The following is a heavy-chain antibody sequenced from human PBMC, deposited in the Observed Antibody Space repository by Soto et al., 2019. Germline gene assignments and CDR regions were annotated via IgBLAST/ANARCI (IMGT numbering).Heavy chain of an antibody. V-gene: IGHV4-31*11. Sequence: QVQLQESGPGLVKPSETLSLTCAVSGGYISSGGYYWTWIRQSGKGLEWIGYISYTATTYYSPSLQDRVTISLGTSKNQFSLRLISVTAADTAVYFCARSPPRGSDYWGQGILVTVAS. CDR3: ARSPPRGSDY. D-gene: IGHD3-10*01. CDR2: ISYTATT. J-gene: IGHJ4*02. CDR1: GGYISSGGYY.